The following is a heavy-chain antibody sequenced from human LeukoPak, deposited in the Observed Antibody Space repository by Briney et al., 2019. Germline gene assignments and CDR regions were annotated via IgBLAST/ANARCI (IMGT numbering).Heavy chain of an antibody. CDR2: TYYSGST. CDR3: ARRGYCSGGTCYCFDY. D-gene: IGHD2-15*01. J-gene: IGHJ4*02. CDR1: GGSISSYY. V-gene: IGHV4-59*08. Sequence: SETLSLTCTVSGGSISSYYWSWIRQPPGKGLEWIGHTYYSGSTNYNPSLKSRVTISVDTSKNQFSLKLSSVTAADTAVYYCARRGYCSGGTCYCFDYWGQGTLVTVSS.